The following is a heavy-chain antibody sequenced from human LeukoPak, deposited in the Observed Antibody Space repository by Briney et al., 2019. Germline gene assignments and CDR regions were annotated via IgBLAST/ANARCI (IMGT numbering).Heavy chain of an antibody. Sequence: GGSLRLSCAASGFTFDNYAMHWVGQAPGKGLEWVSGISCNSGSICYADSVKGRFTISRDDAKNSLYLQMNSLRAEDTALYYCANVISPYSSGWWEGYDYWGQGTLVTVSS. D-gene: IGHD6-19*01. V-gene: IGHV3-9*01. J-gene: IGHJ4*02. CDR1: GFTFDNYA. CDR3: ANVISPYSSGWWEGYDY. CDR2: ISCNSGSI.